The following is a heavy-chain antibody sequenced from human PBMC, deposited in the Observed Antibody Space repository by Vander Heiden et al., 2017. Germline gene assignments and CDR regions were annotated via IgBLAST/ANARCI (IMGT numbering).Heavy chain of an antibody. CDR1: GYTFTSYD. CDR2: MNPNSGNT. J-gene: IGHJ3*02. D-gene: IGHD6-13*01. CDR3: ARGLVFGSSWYEDAFDI. Sequence: QVQLVQSGAEVKQPGASVKVSCKASGYTFTSYDINWVRQATGQGLEWMGWMNPNSGNTGYAQKFQGRVTMTRNTSISTAYMELSSLRSEDTAVYYCARGLVFGSSWYEDAFDIWGQGTMVTVSS. V-gene: IGHV1-8*01.